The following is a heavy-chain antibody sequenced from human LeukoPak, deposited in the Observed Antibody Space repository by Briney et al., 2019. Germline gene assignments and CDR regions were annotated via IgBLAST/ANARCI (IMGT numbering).Heavy chain of an antibody. V-gene: IGHV4-59*01. CDR3: ARNQRGDYDFWSGYYRPDAFDI. CDR2: IFYNEGT. J-gene: IGHJ3*02. CDR1: SGSFRTYY. D-gene: IGHD3-3*01. Sequence: SETLSLTCTVSSGSFRTYYWSWIRQPPGKGLEWIGYIFYNEGTSYNPSLKSRVTISVDTSNNQLSLKVSSVTAADTAVYYCARNQRGDYDFWSGYYRPDAFDIWGQGTMVTVSS.